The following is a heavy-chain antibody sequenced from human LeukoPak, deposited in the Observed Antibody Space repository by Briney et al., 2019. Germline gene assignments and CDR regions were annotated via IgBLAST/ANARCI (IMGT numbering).Heavy chain of an antibody. Sequence: GGSLGLSCAAYGFTFSRYWMSWVRQAPGKGLEWVGNINQDGSERNHVDSVRGRFTISRDNARNSLFLQMDSLRAEDTAVYYCATMGLEPLPYYFDYWGQGTLVTVSS. D-gene: IGHD1-1*01. CDR3: ATMGLEPLPYYFDY. CDR1: GFTFSRYW. CDR2: INQDGSER. V-gene: IGHV3-7*01. J-gene: IGHJ4*02.